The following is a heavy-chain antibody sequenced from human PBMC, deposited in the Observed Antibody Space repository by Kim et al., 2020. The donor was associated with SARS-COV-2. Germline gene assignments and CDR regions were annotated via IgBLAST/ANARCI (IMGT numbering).Heavy chain of an antibody. CDR3: ARDRAYFTSTNCYDYGM. CDR1: GFTFSNYW. CDR2: INTDETTT. D-gene: IGHD2-2*01. Sequence: GGSLRLSCAVSGFTFSNYWMHWVRQAPGKGLVWVSHINTDETTTTYADSVKGRFTISRDNAKNTLYLQMNSLRAEDTAVYYCARDRAYFTSTNCYDYGM. V-gene: IGHV3-74*03. J-gene: IGHJ6*01.